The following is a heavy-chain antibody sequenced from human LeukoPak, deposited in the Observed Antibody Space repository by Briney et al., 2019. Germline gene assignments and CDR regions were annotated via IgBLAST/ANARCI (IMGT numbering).Heavy chain of an antibody. CDR2: IYTSGST. J-gene: IGHJ3*02. Sequence: PSQTLSLTCTVSGGSISSGSYYWSWIRQPAGKGLEWIGRIYTSGSTNYNPSLKSRVTISVDTSKNQFSLKLSSVTAADTAVYYCARDHPKAITTQTHAFDIWGQGTMVTVSS. V-gene: IGHV4-61*02. CDR3: ARDHPKAITTQTHAFDI. CDR1: GGSISSGSYY. D-gene: IGHD3-22*01.